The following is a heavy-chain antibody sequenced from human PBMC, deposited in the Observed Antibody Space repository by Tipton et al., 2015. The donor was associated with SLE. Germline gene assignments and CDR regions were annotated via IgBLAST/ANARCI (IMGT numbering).Heavy chain of an antibody. CDR1: GGSISSYY. D-gene: IGHD6-13*01. V-gene: IGHV4-59*12. CDR3: ARERSIVAAVDY. Sequence: TLSLTCTVSGGSISSYYWSWIRQPPGKGLEWIGYIYYSGSTYYNPSLKSRVTISVDTSKNQFSLKLSSVTAADTAVYYCARERSIVAAVDYWGQGTLVTVSS. J-gene: IGHJ4*02. CDR2: IYYSGST.